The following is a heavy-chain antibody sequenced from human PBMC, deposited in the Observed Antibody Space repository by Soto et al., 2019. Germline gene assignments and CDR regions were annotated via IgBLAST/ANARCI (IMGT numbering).Heavy chain of an antibody. J-gene: IGHJ6*02. CDR3: ARDSTFDTAMAYYGMDF. D-gene: IGHD5-18*01. CDR1: GGTFSSYA. Sequence: SVKVSCKASGGTFSSYAISWVRQAPGQGLEWMGGIIPIFGTANYAQKFQGRVTITADKSTSTAYMELSSLRSEDTAVYYCARDSTFDTAMAYYGMDFSCQGLTVSVS. V-gene: IGHV1-69*06. CDR2: IIPIFGTA.